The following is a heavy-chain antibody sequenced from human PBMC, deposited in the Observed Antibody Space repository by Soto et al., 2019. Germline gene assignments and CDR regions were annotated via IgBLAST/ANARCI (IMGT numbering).Heavy chain of an antibody. CDR1: GITFSSYA. CDR2: ISGSGGST. J-gene: IGHJ4*02. D-gene: IGHD4-17*01. Sequence: PGGSLRLSCTASGITFSSYAMSWVRKAPGKGLEWVSAISGSGGSTYYADSVKGRFTISRDNSKNTLYLQMNSLRAEDTAVYYCARDPAVTTYFDNWGQGIQVTVSS. CDR3: ARDPAVTTYFDN. V-gene: IGHV3-23*01.